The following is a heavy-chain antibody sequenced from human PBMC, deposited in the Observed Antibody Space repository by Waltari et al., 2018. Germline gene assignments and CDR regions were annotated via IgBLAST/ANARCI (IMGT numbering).Heavy chain of an antibody. J-gene: IGHJ6*03. CDR2: IYYSGST. Sequence: QVQLQESGPGLVKPSETLSLTCTVSGGSISSYYWSWIRQPPGKGLEWIGYIYYSGSTNYNPSLKSRVTISVDTSKNQFSLKRSSVTAADTAVYYCARGITYYYGSGSPGYYYYMDVWGKGTTVTVSS. D-gene: IGHD3-10*01. CDR3: ARGITYYYGSGSPGYYYYMDV. CDR1: GGSISSYY. V-gene: IGHV4-59*01.